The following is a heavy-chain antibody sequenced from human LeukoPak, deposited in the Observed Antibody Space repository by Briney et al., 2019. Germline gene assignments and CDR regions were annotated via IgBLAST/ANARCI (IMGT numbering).Heavy chain of an antibody. Sequence: PGGSLRLSCAASGFTFSSWWMSWVRQAPGKGLEWVAHTNQDGSERDYVDSVKGRFTISRDNAKNSLYVQMNSLRAEDTAVYYCARGHYGLDVWGKGTTDTVSS. V-gene: IGHV3-7*03. CDR1: GFTFSSWW. CDR2: TNQDGSER. CDR3: ARGHYGLDV. J-gene: IGHJ6*04.